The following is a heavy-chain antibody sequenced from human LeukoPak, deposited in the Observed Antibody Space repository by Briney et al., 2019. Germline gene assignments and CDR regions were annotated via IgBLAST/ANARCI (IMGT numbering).Heavy chain of an antibody. J-gene: IGHJ6*03. CDR1: GFTFSSYG. Sequence: PGGSLRLSCAASGFTFSSYGMHWVRQAPGKGLEWVAFIRYDGSNKYYADSVKGRFTISRDNSKNTLYLQMNSLRAEDTAVYYCAKDPRRRAMVVFDTYYYYYVDVWGKGTTVTISS. CDR3: AKDPRRRAMVVFDTYYYYYVDV. CDR2: IRYDGSNK. V-gene: IGHV3-30*02. D-gene: IGHD5-18*01.